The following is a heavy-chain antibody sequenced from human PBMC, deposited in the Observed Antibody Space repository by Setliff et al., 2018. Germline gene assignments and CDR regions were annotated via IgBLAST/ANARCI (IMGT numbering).Heavy chain of an antibody. J-gene: IGHJ2*01. V-gene: IGHV4-59*08. Sequence: KTSETLSLTCTVSGGSISSYYWSWIRQPPWKGLEWIGYIYTSGSTNYNPSLKSRSLDTSKNQFSLKLSSVTAADTAVYYCARHHAQYYSDSSGYFYEDWYFDLWGRGTLVTVSS. CDR1: GGSISSYY. D-gene: IGHD3-22*01. CDR3: ARHHAQYYSDSSGYFYEDWYFDL. CDR2: IYTSGST.